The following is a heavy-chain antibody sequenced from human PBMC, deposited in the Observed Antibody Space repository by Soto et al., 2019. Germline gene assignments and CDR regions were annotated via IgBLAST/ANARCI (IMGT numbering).Heavy chain of an antibody. Sequence: QLQLQESGPGLVKPSETLSLTCTVSGGSISSSSYYWGWIRQPPGTGLEWIGSIYYSGSTYYNPSLKSRVTIAEDTSKNQFSLKLSAVTAADTAVYYCARQHNSWELLVLTPPDYWGQGTLVTVSS. CDR1: GGSISSSSYY. CDR3: ARQHNSWELLVLTPPDY. D-gene: IGHD1-26*01. J-gene: IGHJ4*02. V-gene: IGHV4-39*01. CDR2: IYYSGST.